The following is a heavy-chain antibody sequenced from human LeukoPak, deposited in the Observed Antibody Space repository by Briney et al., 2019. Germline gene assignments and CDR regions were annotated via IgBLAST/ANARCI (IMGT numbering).Heavy chain of an antibody. CDR2: ISGGGGST. J-gene: IGHJ4*02. CDR3: AKASGGLPLYYFDY. D-gene: IGHD4-23*01. CDR1: GFTFSSYA. Sequence: GGSLRLSCAASGFTFSSYAMSWVRQAPGKGLEWVSAISGGGGSTYYADSVKGRFTISRDDSKNTLYLQMNSLRAEDTAVYYCAKASGGLPLYYFDYWGQGTLSPSPQ. V-gene: IGHV3-23*01.